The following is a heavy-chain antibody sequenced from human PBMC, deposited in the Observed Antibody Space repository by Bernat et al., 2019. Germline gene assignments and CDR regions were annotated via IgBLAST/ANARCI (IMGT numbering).Heavy chain of an antibody. J-gene: IGHJ4*02. CDR2: IWYDGSNK. CDR3: VRNTYYYDSSGYLSDY. D-gene: IGHD3-22*01. Sequence: QVQLVESGGGVVQPGRSLRLSCAASGFTFSSYGMHWVRQAPGKGLEWVAVIWYDGSNKYYADSVKGRFTISRDNSKNTLYLQMNSLRAEDTAVYYCVRNTYYYDSSGYLSDYWGQGTLVTVSS. CDR1: GFTFSSYG. V-gene: IGHV3-33*01.